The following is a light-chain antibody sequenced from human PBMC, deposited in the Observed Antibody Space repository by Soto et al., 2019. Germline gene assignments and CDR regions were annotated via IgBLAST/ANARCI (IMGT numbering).Light chain of an antibody. V-gene: IGKV1-5*03. Sequence: DIQMTQSPSTLFEYVEDRVTITCRASQSIGRWLAWYQQKPGKAPKLLIYEASSLESGVSSRFRGSGSGTEFTLTITSLQPDDFATYYCQQYESYRTFGPGTKVDIK. CDR3: QQYESYRT. CDR1: QSIGRW. CDR2: EAS. J-gene: IGKJ1*01.